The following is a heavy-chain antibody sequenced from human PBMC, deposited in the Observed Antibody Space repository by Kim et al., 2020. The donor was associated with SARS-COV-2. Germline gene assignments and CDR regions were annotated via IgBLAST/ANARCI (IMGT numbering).Heavy chain of an antibody. V-gene: IGHV3-30*01. J-gene: IGHJ3*02. CDR3: ARTYSGSYWDAFDI. D-gene: IGHD1-26*01. Sequence: SVKGRFTISRDNSKNTLYLQMNSLRAEDTAVYYCARTYSGSYWDAFDIWGQGTMVTVSS.